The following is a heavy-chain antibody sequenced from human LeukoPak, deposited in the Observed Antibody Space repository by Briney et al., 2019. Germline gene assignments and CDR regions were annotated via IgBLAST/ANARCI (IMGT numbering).Heavy chain of an antibody. CDR1: GFTFSSYA. D-gene: IGHD1-1*01. J-gene: IGHJ6*03. Sequence: GGSLRLSCAASGFTFSSYAMSWVRQAPGKGLEWVSAISGSGGSTCYADSVKGRFTISRDNSKNTLYLQMNSLRAEDTAVYYCAKVNDGYYYYYYMDVWGKGTTVTVSS. CDR3: AKVNDGYYYYYYMDV. V-gene: IGHV3-23*01. CDR2: ISGSGGST.